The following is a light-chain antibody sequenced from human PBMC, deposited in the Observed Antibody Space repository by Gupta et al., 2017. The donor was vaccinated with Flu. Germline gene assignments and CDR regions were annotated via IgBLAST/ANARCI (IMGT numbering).Light chain of an antibody. V-gene: IGLV3-21*03. CDR1: SVVNNS. CDR3: QVWDRVGTVV. J-gene: IGLJ2*01. CDR2: DDS. Sequence: PGNTARCTCGGKSVVNNSVCCHHQKPSQPLVLVVYDDSDRAAGLPGLFSGSNSGNTATLTISRVEVGDDADYYFQVWDRVGTVVFGGGTKLTVL.